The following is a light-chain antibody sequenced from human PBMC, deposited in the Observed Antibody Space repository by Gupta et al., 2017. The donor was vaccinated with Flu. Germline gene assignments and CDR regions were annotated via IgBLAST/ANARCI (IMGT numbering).Light chain of an antibody. CDR2: GVT. CDR3: SSGTSSTTVV. Sequence: SALTQPASVSGSPGQSITISCTGTSSDIGSYNYVSWYQQHPGKAPKLLIYGVTKRPAGVADRFSGSKAGDTASLTISGRQAEDEADYYCSSGTSSTTVVFGGGTKLTVL. V-gene: IGLV2-14*01. CDR1: SSDIGSYNY. J-gene: IGLJ2*01.